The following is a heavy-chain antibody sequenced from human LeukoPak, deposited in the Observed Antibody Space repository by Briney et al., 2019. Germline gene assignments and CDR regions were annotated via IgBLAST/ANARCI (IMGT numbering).Heavy chain of an antibody. CDR1: GFTFSSYA. V-gene: IGHV3-30-3*01. Sequence: GGSLRLSCTASGFTFSSYAMHWVRQAAGKGLEWVAVISYDGSNKYYADSVKGRFTISRDNSKNTLYLQMNSLRAEGTAVYYCAREWLSYYYYGMDVWGQGTTVTVSS. J-gene: IGHJ6*02. CDR3: AREWLSYYYYGMDV. CDR2: ISYDGSNK. D-gene: IGHD5-24*01.